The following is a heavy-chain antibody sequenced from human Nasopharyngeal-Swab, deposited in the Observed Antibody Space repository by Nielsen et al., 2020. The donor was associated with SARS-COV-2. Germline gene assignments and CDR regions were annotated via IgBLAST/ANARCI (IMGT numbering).Heavy chain of an antibody. V-gene: IGHV3-30*03. CDR2: ISYDGSNK. CDR3: ARVSSSSTTNWFDP. J-gene: IGHJ5*02. Sequence: VRQMPGKGLGWVAVISYDGSNKYYADSVKGRFTISRDNSKNTLYLQMNSLRAEDTAVYYCARVSSSSTTNWFDPWGQGTLVTVSS. D-gene: IGHD6-6*01.